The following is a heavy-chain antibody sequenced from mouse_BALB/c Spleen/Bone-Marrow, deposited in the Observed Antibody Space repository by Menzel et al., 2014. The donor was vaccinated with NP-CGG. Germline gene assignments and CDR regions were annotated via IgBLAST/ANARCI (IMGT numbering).Heavy chain of an antibody. CDR3: EGKVVDTDDFDY. D-gene: IGHD1-1*01. CDR1: GYTLTSYI. CDR2: INPYNDGP. J-gene: IGHJ2*01. Sequence: VQLQQSGPDLVKPGASVKMSCKAPGYTLTSYIMHWVKQKPGQGLEWIGYINPYNDGPKYNEKFKGKATLNSDKFSSTAYMERGGLTSEDYAVYYCEGKVVDTDDFDYWRHNTTLTVSS. V-gene: IGHV1-14*01.